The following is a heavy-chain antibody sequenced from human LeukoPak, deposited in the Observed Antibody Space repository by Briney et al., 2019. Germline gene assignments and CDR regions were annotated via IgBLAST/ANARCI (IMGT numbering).Heavy chain of an antibody. CDR3: ARGKLGMEAFDI. V-gene: IGHV4-39*07. D-gene: IGHD7-27*01. Sequence: SSETLSLTCTVSGGSISNNNYYWAWIRQPLGKGLECIGSIYYSGSPYYNPSLKSRVTISVDTSKNQFSLKLSSVTAADTAVYYCARGKLGMEAFDIWGQGTMVTVSS. J-gene: IGHJ3*02. CDR1: GGSISNNNYY. CDR2: IYYSGSP.